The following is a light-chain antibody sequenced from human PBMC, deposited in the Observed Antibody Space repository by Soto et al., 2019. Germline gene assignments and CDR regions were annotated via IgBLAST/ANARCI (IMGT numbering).Light chain of an antibody. CDR2: GAS. J-gene: IGKJ1*01. V-gene: IGKV3-20*01. CDR1: QSVSSSY. Sequence: EIVLTQSPGTLSLSPGERATLSCRASQSVSSSYLAWYQQKPGQAPRLLIYGASSRATGIPDRFNGSGSGTDFTLTISRLEPEDFAVYYCQQYGSSRFGQGTKVDIK. CDR3: QQYGSSR.